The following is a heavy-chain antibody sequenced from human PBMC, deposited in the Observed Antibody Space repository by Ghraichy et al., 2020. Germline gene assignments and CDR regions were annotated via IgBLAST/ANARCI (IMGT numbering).Heavy chain of an antibody. Sequence: GGSLRLSCAASGFTFNSYAMSWVRQAPGKGLEWVSGINVLNGGTNSYYADSVKFRVTISRDNSKTSLYLQVNSLRADDTAVYYCAKSGSGLGSYWSFDSWGQGTLVTVSS. CDR3: AKSGSGLGSYWSFDS. D-gene: IGHD3-10*01. V-gene: IGHV3-23*01. CDR1: GFTFNSYA. CDR2: INVLNGGTNS. J-gene: IGHJ5*01.